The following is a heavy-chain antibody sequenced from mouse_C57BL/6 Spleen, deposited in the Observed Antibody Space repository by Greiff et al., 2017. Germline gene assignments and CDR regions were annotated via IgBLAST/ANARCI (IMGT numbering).Heavy chain of an antibody. CDR3: AREGITTVVVPY. D-gene: IGHD1-1*01. V-gene: IGHV1-81*01. Sequence: VQLVESGAELARPGASVKLSCKASGYTFTSYGISWVKQRTGQGLEWIGEIYPRSGNTYYNEKFKGKATLTADKSSSTAYMELRSLTSEDSAVYFCAREGITTVVVPYWGQGTTLTVSS. CDR1: GYTFTSYG. J-gene: IGHJ2*01. CDR2: IYPRSGNT.